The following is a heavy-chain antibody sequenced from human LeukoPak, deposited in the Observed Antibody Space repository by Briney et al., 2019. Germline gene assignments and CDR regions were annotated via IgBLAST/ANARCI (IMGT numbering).Heavy chain of an antibody. V-gene: IGHV3-23*01. CDR1: GFTFSSYA. D-gene: IGHD6-19*01. Sequence: GGSLSLSCAASGFTFSSYAMSWVRQAPGKGLEWVSAISGSGGSTYYADSVKGRFTISRDNSKNTLYLQMNSLRAEDTAVYYCAKRYSSGWDTYDYWGQGTLVTVSS. J-gene: IGHJ4*02. CDR2: ISGSGGST. CDR3: AKRYSSGWDTYDY.